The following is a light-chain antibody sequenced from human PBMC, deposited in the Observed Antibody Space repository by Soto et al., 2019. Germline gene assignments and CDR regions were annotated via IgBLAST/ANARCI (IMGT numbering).Light chain of an antibody. CDR3: QHDNSYSEA. Sequence: DIQMTQSPSTLSGSVGDRVTITCRASQTISSWLAWYQQKPGKDPKLLIYKASTLKSGVPSRFSGSGSGTEFTLTISSLQPDDFATYYCQHDNSYSEAFGQGTKV. J-gene: IGKJ1*01. V-gene: IGKV1-5*03. CDR1: QTISSW. CDR2: KAS.